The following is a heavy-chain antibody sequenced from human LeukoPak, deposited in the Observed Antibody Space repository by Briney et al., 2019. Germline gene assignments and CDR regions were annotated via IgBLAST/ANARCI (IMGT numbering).Heavy chain of an antibody. Sequence: SETLSLTCTVSGGSLSTYYWSWIRQPPGKGLEWIGYIYNSGSTNYSPSLRSRVTISVDTSKNQFSLKLSSVTAADTAVYYCARDGPERGSFGYWGQGTLVIVSS. CDR1: GGSLSTYY. V-gene: IGHV4-59*01. CDR3: ARDGPERGSFGY. J-gene: IGHJ4*02. CDR2: IYNSGST. D-gene: IGHD3-10*01.